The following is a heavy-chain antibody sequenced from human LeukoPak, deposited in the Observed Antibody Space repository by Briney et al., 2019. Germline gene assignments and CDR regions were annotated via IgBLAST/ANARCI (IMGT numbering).Heavy chain of an antibody. V-gene: IGHV4-59*01. D-gene: IGHD6-13*01. Sequence: SETLSLTCTVSGGSISSYYWSWIRQPPGKGLEWIGYIYYSGSTNYNPSLKSRVTISVDTSKNQFSLKLSSVTAADTAVYYCARRRSYSSSSPLGYWGQGTLVTVSS. CDR3: ARRRSYSSSSPLGY. CDR2: IYYSGST. J-gene: IGHJ4*02. CDR1: GGSISSYY.